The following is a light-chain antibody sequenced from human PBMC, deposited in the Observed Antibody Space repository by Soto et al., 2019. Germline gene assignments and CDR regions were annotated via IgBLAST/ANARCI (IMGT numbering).Light chain of an antibody. J-gene: IGKJ2*01. CDR2: DAS. CDR1: QSVSSSY. CDR3: QQYGTSVYT. Sequence: EIVLTQSPGTLSLSPGERATLSCRASQSVSSSYLAWYQQKPGQAPRLLIYDASTRATGIPDRFRGSGSGTDFTLTINRLGPEDFAVYYCQQYGTSVYTFGQGTNLEIK. V-gene: IGKV3-20*01.